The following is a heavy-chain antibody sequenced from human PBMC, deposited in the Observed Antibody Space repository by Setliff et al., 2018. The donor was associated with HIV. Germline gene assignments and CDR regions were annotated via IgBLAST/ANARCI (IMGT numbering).Heavy chain of an antibody. D-gene: IGHD2-8*02. CDR2: MNTETGNP. V-gene: IGHV7-4-1*02. Sequence: VASVKVSCKASGYTFTTYGISWVRQAPGQGPEWMGWMNTETGNPMYAQGFRGRLVFSLDTSVNTTYLQINNLKADDTAMYYCARVGSYWSTFDYWGQGALVTVSS. J-gene: IGHJ4*02. CDR1: GYTFTTYG. CDR3: ARVGSYWSTFDY.